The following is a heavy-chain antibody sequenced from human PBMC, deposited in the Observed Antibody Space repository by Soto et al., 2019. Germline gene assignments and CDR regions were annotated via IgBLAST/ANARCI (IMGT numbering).Heavy chain of an antibody. D-gene: IGHD6-13*01. CDR3: AREKGIAYHMDV. V-gene: IGHV4-31*03. Sequence: PSETLSLTCTVSGGFISSGGYYWSWIRQHPGKGLEWIGYIYYSGSTYYNPSLKSRVTISVDTSKNQFSLNLSSVTAADTAVYYCAREKGIAYHMDVWGKGTTVTVSS. J-gene: IGHJ6*03. CDR1: GGFISSGGYY. CDR2: IYYSGST.